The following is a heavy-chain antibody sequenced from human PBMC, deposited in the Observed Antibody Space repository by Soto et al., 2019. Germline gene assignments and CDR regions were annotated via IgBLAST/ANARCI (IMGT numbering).Heavy chain of an antibody. J-gene: IGHJ6*02. CDR3: IQSRCGGDCLQAYASYYYYGMDV. V-gene: IGHV2-5*02. D-gene: IGHD2-21*02. CDR2: TYCDDDK. CDR1: AFSLSTGGVG. Sequence: QITLKESGPTLVKPTQTLTLTCTFSAFSLSTGGVGVGWIRQPPGKALEWLALTYCDDDKRYSPSLRSRLTCTRDTSKIQVVLTLYSMDPVDTGTYYCIQSRCGGDCLQAYASYYYYGMDVWGQGTTVTVSS.